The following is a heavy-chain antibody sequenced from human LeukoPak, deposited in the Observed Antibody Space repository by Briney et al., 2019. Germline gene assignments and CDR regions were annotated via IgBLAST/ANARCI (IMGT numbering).Heavy chain of an antibody. D-gene: IGHD4-17*01. V-gene: IGHV4-59*12. CDR2: IYYSGST. CDR3: AREVSGDYSFDY. J-gene: IGHJ4*02. CDR1: GGSISSYY. Sequence: SETLSLTCTVSGGSISSYYWSWIRQPPGKGLEWIGCIYYSGSTNYNPSLKSRVTISVDTSKNQFSLKLSSVTAADTAVYYCAREVSGDYSFDYWGQGTLVTVSS.